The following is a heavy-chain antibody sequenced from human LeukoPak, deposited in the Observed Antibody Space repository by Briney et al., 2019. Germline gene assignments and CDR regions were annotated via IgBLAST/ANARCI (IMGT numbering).Heavy chain of an antibody. D-gene: IGHD3-3*01. CDR3: AGNYDSWTGLNY. V-gene: IGHV3-73*01. J-gene: IGHJ4*02. CDR2: IGNKFRNYAT. Sequence: GGSLKLSCAASGFTFSGSAMHWVRQASGKRLERGGDIGNKFRNYATEYAASLRGSFTITRDDSKDTAYLQVNSLKTEDTAVYYCAGNYDSWTGLNYWGQGTLVTVSS. CDR1: GFTFSGSA.